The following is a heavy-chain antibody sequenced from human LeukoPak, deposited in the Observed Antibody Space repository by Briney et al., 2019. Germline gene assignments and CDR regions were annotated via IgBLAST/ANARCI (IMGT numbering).Heavy chain of an antibody. CDR1: GFNFSIYS. CDR2: MTGSGRFI. D-gene: IGHD4-17*01. Sequence: PGGSLRLSCAASGFNFSIYSPNWVRQAPGKGLEWVASMTGSGRFIYYADSVRGRFTISRDNAQKSLSLQMSSLRVDDTGVYYCARDYGDPLGLYYYYYMDVWGKGTTVTVSS. CDR3: ARDYGDPLGLYYYYYMDV. J-gene: IGHJ6*03. V-gene: IGHV3-21*01.